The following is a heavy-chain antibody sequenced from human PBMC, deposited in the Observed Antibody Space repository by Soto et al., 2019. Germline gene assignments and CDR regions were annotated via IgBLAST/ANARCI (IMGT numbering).Heavy chain of an antibody. J-gene: IGHJ5*02. V-gene: IGHV1-18*01. CDR2: ISAYNGNT. Sequence: QVQLVQSGAEVKKPGASVKVSCKASGYTFTSYGISWVRQAPGQVLEWMGWISAYNGNTNYAQKLQGRVTMTTDTSTSTAYMELRSLRSDDEAVYYCERRSEGSGSARWFDPWGQGTLVTVSS. D-gene: IGHD3-10*01. CDR1: GYTFTSYG. CDR3: ERRSEGSGSARWFDP.